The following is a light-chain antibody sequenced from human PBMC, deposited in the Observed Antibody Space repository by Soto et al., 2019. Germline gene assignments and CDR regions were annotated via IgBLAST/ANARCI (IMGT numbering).Light chain of an antibody. CDR2: GIS. Sequence: DIPRTQSPSSLPASVGYRCTITCRASQSFSTYLAWYQQKPGKVPKLLISGISTSQSGVPSRFSGSGYGTEFTLTISKLQPEDFATYYCQKYNTAPLTFGGGTKVDI. J-gene: IGKJ4*01. CDR3: QKYNTAPLT. V-gene: IGKV1-27*01. CDR1: QSFSTY.